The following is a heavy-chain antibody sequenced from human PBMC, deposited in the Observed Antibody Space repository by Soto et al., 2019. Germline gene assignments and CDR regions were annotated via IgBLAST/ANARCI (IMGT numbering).Heavy chain of an antibody. J-gene: IGHJ4*02. D-gene: IGHD4-17*01. Sequence: SETLSLTWSVSGGSVSYKTYYWSWIRQPPGKILDWIGYVYYSGTTNYNPSLKSRVTISVDLSKNRFSLRLSSVTTADTALYYCARTTAVPNTLRSRYFFDYWGQGTLVTVSS. CDR1: GGSVSYKTYY. CDR3: ARTTAVPNTLRSRYFFDY. CDR2: VYYSGTT. V-gene: IGHV4-61*01.